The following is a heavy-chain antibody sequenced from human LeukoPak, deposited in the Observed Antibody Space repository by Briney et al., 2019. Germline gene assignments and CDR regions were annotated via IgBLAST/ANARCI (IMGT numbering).Heavy chain of an antibody. V-gene: IGHV3-23*01. Sequence: GGSLRLSCAASGFTFSSYAMSWVRQAPGKGLEWVSAISGSGGSRFYADSVKGRFTISRDNSKNTLYLQMNSLKAEDTAVYYCAKPYSSGWLRPYDYWGQGTLVTVSS. CDR2: ISGSGGSR. CDR1: GFTFSSYA. CDR3: AKPYSSGWLRPYDY. D-gene: IGHD6-19*01. J-gene: IGHJ4*02.